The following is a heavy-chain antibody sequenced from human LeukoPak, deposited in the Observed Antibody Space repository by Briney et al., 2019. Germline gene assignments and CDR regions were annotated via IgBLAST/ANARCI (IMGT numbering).Heavy chain of an antibody. D-gene: IGHD6-13*01. Sequence: PGGSLRLSCAASGFTFSSYWMSWVRQAPGKGLEWVSCISGSGGSIYYADSVKGRFTISRDNSKNTLYPQMNSLRAEDTAIYYCAKEAVAAAGPFDHWGQGTLVTVSS. CDR2: ISGSGGSI. J-gene: IGHJ4*02. CDR1: GFTFSSYW. V-gene: IGHV3-23*01. CDR3: AKEAVAAAGPFDH.